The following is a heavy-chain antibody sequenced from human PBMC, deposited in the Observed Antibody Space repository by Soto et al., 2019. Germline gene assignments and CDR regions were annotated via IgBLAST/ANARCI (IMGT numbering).Heavy chain of an antibody. CDR3: ARRGLDYYYAMDV. V-gene: IGHV5-51*01. J-gene: IGHJ6*02. CDR1: GYTFTNYW. Sequence: GESLKISCKASGYTFTNYWIEWVRQLPGKGLGWMGIIYPGDSESTYSPSFQGQVTLSVDKSISTAYLHWNSLKASDTAMYYCARRGLDYYYAMDVWGQGTTVTVSS. D-gene: IGHD5-12*01. CDR2: IYPGDSES.